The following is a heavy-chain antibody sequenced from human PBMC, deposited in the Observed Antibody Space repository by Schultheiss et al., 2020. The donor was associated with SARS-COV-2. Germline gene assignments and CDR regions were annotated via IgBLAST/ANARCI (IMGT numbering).Heavy chain of an antibody. CDR3: AKWGYGSGNGFDY. CDR1: GFTFSSYE. D-gene: IGHD3-10*01. J-gene: IGHJ4*02. Sequence: GGSLRLSCAASGFTFSSYEMNWVRQAPGKGLEWVSYISSSGSTIYYADSVKGRFTISRDNSKNTLYLQMNSLRAEDTALYYCAKWGYGSGNGFDYWGQGTLVTVSS. CDR2: ISSSGSTI. V-gene: IGHV3-48*03.